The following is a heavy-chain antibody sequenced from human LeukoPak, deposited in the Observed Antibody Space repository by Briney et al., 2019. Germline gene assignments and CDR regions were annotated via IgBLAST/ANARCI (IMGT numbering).Heavy chain of an antibody. J-gene: IGHJ4*02. CDR2: IKQDGSEK. D-gene: IGHD3-22*01. CDR3: ARDGDTSGYTD. V-gene: IGHV3-7*01. Sequence: SGGSLRLSCAASGFIFSTYWMTWVRQAPGKGLEWVANIKQDGSEKYYVDSVKGRFTISRDNAKNSLYLQMNSLRADDTAVYYCARDGDTSGYTDWGQGTLVTVSS. CDR1: GFIFSTYW.